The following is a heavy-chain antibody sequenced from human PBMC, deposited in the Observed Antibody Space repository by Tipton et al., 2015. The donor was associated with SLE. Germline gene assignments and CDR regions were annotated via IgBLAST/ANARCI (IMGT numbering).Heavy chain of an antibody. Sequence: TLSLTCTVSGGSLRDYCWNWIRQSPGKGLEWIGYVNHIGNTNYNPSVKNRVSISIDTSQNQFSLRLSSVTAADTAVYYCARDRISGNTFDFWGPGTIVTVSS. CDR2: VNHIGNT. V-gene: IGHV4-59*01. J-gene: IGHJ3*01. CDR3: ARDRISGNTFDF. D-gene: IGHD6-13*01. CDR1: GGSLRDYC.